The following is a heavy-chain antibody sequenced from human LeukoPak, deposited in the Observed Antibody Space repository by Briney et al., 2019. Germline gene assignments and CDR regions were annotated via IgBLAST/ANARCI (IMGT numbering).Heavy chain of an antibody. CDR3: ARHDCSGGSCYSSSFDY. CDR1: GGSISSSSYF. Sequence: KPSETLSLTCTVSGGSISSSSYFWGWIRQPPGKGLEWIGSIYYSGSTYYNPSLKSRVTISVDTSKNQFSLKLSSVTAADTAVYYCARHDCSGGSCYSSSFDYWGQGTLVTVSS. V-gene: IGHV4-39*01. CDR2: IYYSGST. J-gene: IGHJ4*02. D-gene: IGHD2-15*01.